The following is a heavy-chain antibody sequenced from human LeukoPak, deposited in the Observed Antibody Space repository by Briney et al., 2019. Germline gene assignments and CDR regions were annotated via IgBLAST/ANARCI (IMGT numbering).Heavy chain of an antibody. CDR2: IYTSGRT. CDR3: ARGIPIASDNWFEP. Sequence: PAETLSLTCTVSGGSINSGTYYGSWIRQPAGKGLEWIGHIYTSGRTDYSPSLKSRVTISLDTSKNQFSLNLNSVTAADTAVYYCARGIPIASDNWFEPWGQGTQVTVSS. V-gene: IGHV4-61*09. J-gene: IGHJ5*02. D-gene: IGHD2-21*01. CDR1: GGSINSGTYY.